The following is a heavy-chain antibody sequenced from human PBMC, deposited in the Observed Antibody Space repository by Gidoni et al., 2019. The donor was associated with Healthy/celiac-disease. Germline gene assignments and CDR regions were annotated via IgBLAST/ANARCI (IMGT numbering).Heavy chain of an antibody. CDR1: GFTFDDSA. V-gene: IGHV3-9*01. Sequence: EVQLVESGGGLVQPGRSLRLSCAAAGFTFDDSAMHWVRQAPGKGLEWVSGITLNSGSIGYADSVKGRFTISRDNAKNSLYLQMNSLRAEDTALYYCAKDKAAYCGGDCYIFDYWGQGTLVTVSS. CDR2: ITLNSGSI. CDR3: AKDKAAYCGGDCYIFDY. J-gene: IGHJ4*02. D-gene: IGHD2-21*02.